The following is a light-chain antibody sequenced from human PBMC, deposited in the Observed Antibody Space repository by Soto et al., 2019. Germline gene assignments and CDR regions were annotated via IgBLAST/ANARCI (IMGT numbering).Light chain of an antibody. Sequence: EIVLTQSPGTLSLSPGERATLSCRASQSISSSHLAWYQQKPGQAPRLLTYGASSRAIGIPDRFSGSGSGTDFTLTISRLEPEDFALYHCQHYDNSPVTFGGGTKVEIK. J-gene: IGKJ4*01. CDR2: GAS. CDR3: QHYDNSPVT. V-gene: IGKV3-20*01. CDR1: QSISSSH.